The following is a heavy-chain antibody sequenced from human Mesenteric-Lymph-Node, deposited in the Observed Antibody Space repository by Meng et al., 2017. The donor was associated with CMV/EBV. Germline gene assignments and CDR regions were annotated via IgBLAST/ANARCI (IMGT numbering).Heavy chain of an antibody. CDR3: ARMSSTFRAGFDP. Sequence: CAASGLTFSSYSMNWVRQAPGKGLEWVSSISSSSSYIYYADSVKGRFTISRDNAKNSLYLQMNSLRAEDTAVYYCARMSSTFRAGFDPWGQGTLVTVSS. V-gene: IGHV3-21*01. D-gene: IGHD2-2*01. CDR1: GLTFSSYS. J-gene: IGHJ5*02. CDR2: ISSSSSYI.